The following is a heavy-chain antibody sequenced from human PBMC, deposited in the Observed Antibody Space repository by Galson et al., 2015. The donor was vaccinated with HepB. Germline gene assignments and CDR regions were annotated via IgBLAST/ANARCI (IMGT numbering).Heavy chain of an antibody. Sequence: SLRLSCAASGFTFSSYGMHWVRQAPGKGLEWVAFIRYDGSNKYYADSVKGRFTISRDNSKNTLYLQMNSLRAEDTAVYYCAKDGKLGTYYYYYYMDVWGKGTTVTVSS. CDR1: GFTFSSYG. CDR2: IRYDGSNK. CDR3: AKDGKLGTYYYYYYMDV. V-gene: IGHV3-30*02. D-gene: IGHD6-6*01. J-gene: IGHJ6*03.